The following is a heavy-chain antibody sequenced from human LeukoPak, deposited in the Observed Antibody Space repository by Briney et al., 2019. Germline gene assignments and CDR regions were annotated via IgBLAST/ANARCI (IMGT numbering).Heavy chain of an antibody. CDR2: IYYSGST. V-gene: IGHV4-59*01. CDR1: GGSISPYY. Sequence: SETLSLTCTVSGGSISPYYWNWIRQPPGKGLEWIGYIYYSGSTNYNPSLKSRVTISVDTSKNQFSLKLSSVTAADTAVYYCARVTYYDFWSGVVDYWGQGTLVTVSS. D-gene: IGHD3-3*01. CDR3: ARVTYYDFWSGVVDY. J-gene: IGHJ4*02.